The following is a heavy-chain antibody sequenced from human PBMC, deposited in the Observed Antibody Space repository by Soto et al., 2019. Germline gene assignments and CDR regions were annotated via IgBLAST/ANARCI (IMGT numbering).Heavy chain of an antibody. CDR1: GFTFSDYY. Sequence: PGGSLRLSCAASGFTFSDYYMSWIRQAPGKGLEWVSYISSSSSYTNYADSVKGRFTISRDNAKNSLYLQMNSLRAEDTAVYYCARGGDYDFWSGPNWFDPWGQGTLVTVSS. V-gene: IGHV3-11*06. CDR3: ARGGDYDFWSGPNWFDP. D-gene: IGHD3-3*01. J-gene: IGHJ5*02. CDR2: ISSSSSYT.